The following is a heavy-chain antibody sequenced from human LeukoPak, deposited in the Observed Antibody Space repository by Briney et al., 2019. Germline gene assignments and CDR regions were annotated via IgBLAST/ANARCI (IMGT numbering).Heavy chain of an antibody. CDR1: GFTFSSYA. D-gene: IGHD6-13*01. J-gene: IGHJ4*02. CDR2: ISGSGGST. Sequence: PGGSLRLSCAASGFTFSSYAMSRVRQAPGKGLEWVSAISGSGGSTYYADSVKGRFTISRDNSKNTLYLQMNSLRAEDTAVYYCAKEPDSSSWSGENDYWGQGTLVTVSS. V-gene: IGHV3-23*01. CDR3: AKEPDSSSWSGENDY.